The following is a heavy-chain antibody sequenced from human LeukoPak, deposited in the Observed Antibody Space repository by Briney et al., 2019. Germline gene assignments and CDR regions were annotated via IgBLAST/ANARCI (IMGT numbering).Heavy chain of an antibody. J-gene: IGHJ4*02. Sequence: SETLSLTCTVSGGSISSYYWSWVRQPPGKGLEWIGYIYYSVSTTYNPSLKSRVTIPSDTTTNRFSLKLSTVTAADTDVYYCARTDYDILTGYLPFDYWGQGTLVTVSS. CDR2: IYYSVST. D-gene: IGHD3-9*01. CDR1: GGSISSYY. CDR3: ARTDYDILTGYLPFDY. V-gene: IGHV4-59*01.